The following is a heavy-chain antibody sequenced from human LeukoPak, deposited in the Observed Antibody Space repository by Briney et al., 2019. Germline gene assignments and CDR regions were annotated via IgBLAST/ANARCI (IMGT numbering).Heavy chain of an antibody. D-gene: IGHD3-22*01. J-gene: IGHJ4*02. CDR2: FDPEDGET. V-gene: IGHV1-24*01. CDR3: ATVPYYYDSSGYGFDY. CDR1: GYTLTELS. Sequence: GASVKVSCKVSGYTLTELSMHWVRQAPGKGLEWMGGFDPEDGETIYAQKFQGRVTMTEDTSTDTAYMELSSLRSEDTAVYYCATVPYYYDSSGYGFDYWGQGTLVTVSS.